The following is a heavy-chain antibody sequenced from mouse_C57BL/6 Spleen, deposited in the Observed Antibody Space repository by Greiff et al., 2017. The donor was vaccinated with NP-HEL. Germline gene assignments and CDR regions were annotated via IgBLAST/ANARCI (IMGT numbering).Heavy chain of an antibody. CDR1: GYTFTDYN. D-gene: IGHD1-1*01. Sequence: EVQLQQSGPELVKPGASVKIPCKASGYTFTDYNMDWVKQSHGKSLEWIGDINPNNGGTIYNQKFKGKATLTVDKSSSTAYRELRSLTSEDTAVYYCARSPHYYGSSHWYFDVWGTGTTVTVSS. CDR2: INPNNGGT. CDR3: ARSPHYYGSSHWYFDV. J-gene: IGHJ1*03. V-gene: IGHV1-18*01.